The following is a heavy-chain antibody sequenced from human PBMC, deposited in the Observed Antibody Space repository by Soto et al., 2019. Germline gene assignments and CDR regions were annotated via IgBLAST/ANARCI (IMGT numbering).Heavy chain of an antibody. Sequence: ASVKVSCTASGYTFTSEDISWVRQATGQGLEWMGWLDPNRGNTGYAKKFQGRVTMTRNTSISTAYMELSSLRSEDTAVYYCARGLVALDYWGQGTVVTVSS. D-gene: IGHD5-12*01. CDR3: ARGLVALDY. CDR1: GYTFTSED. CDR2: LDPNRGNT. J-gene: IGHJ4*02. V-gene: IGHV1-8*01.